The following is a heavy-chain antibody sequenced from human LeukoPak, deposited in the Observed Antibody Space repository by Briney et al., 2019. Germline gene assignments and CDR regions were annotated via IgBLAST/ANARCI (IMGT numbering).Heavy chain of an antibody. CDR1: GYSFTSYW. V-gene: IGHV5-51*01. Sequence: GESLKISCKGSGYSFTSYWIGWVRQMPGKGLEWMGIIYPGDSDTRYSPSFQGQVTISADKSISTAYLQWSSLRSEDTAVYYCASGGLEWELRAGDAFDIWGQGTMVTVSS. CDR2: IYPGDSDT. J-gene: IGHJ3*02. CDR3: ASGGLEWELRAGDAFDI. D-gene: IGHD1-26*01.